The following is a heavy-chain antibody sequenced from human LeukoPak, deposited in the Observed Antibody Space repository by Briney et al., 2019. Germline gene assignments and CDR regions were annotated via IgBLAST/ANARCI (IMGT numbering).Heavy chain of an antibody. V-gene: IGHV1-69*05. Sequence: SVRVSCKASGGTFSGYAISWVRQAPGQGLEWMGGIISIFGTANYAQKFQGRVTITTDESTSTAYMELSSLRSEDTAVYYCARVPSGDYAEGAFDIWGQGTMVTVSS. CDR3: ARVPSGDYAEGAFDI. CDR1: GGTFSGYA. D-gene: IGHD4-17*01. CDR2: IISIFGTA. J-gene: IGHJ3*02.